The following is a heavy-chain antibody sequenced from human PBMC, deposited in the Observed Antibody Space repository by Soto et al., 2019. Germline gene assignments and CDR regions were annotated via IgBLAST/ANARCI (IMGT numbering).Heavy chain of an antibody. V-gene: IGHV1-69*01. Sequence: QVQLVQSGAEVKKPGSSVKVSCKASGGTFSSYAIDWVRQAPGQGLEWMGGIIPIFGTASYAQKLQGRITITADESTSTADMELRSLRSEDTAVYYCARGVHYDSSGYYYFFWGQGTLVTVSS. D-gene: IGHD3-22*01. CDR1: GGTFSSYA. CDR2: IIPIFGTA. CDR3: ARGVHYDSSGYYYFF. J-gene: IGHJ4*02.